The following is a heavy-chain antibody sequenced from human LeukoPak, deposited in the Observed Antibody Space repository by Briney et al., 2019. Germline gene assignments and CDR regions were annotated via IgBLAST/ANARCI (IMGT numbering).Heavy chain of an antibody. CDR2: ISGSGGST. J-gene: IGHJ3*02. V-gene: IGHV3-23*01. D-gene: IGHD3-16*02. CDR3: AKATLSGAFDI. CDR1: GFTVNEKY. Sequence: GGSLRLSCAVSGFTVNEKYMSWVRQAPGKGLEWVSAISGSGGSTYYADSVKGRFTISRDNSKNTLYLQMNSLRAEDTAVYYCAKATLSGAFDIWGQGTMVTVSS.